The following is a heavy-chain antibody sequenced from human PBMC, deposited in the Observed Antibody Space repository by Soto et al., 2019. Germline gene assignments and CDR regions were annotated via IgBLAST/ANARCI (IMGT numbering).Heavy chain of an antibody. D-gene: IGHD3-3*01. Sequence: GASVKVSWEASGYTFTSYAMHWVRQAPGQRLEWMGWIDAGNGNTKYSQKFQGRVTITRDTSASTAYMELTSLRTDDTAVYYCARDGPHITILGYGDYWGQGNLVTVSS. CDR2: IDAGNGNT. CDR1: GYTFTSYA. J-gene: IGHJ4*02. V-gene: IGHV1-3*01. CDR3: ARDGPHITILGYGDY.